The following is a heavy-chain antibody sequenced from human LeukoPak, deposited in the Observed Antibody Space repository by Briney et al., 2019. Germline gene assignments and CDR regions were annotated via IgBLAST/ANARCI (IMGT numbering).Heavy chain of an antibody. D-gene: IGHD1-26*01. CDR3: ARVERGATTDY. Sequence: GGSLRLSCTASGFTFNAYAMNWVCHGPRKGLEWVSGINWNGGSTDYADSVKGRFTISRDNAKNSLYLEMNSLRVEDTAFYYCARVERGATTDYWGQGTLVTVSS. CDR2: INWNGGST. CDR1: GFTFNAYA. V-gene: IGHV3-20*04. J-gene: IGHJ4*02.